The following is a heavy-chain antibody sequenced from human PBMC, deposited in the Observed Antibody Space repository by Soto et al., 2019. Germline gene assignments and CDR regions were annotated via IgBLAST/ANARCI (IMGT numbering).Heavy chain of an antibody. CDR3: ARGGDSSGYYHPGDWFDL. Sequence: SVKVSCKASGYTFTSYDINWVRQAKGQGREWMGWMNPNSGNTGYAQKFQGRVTMTRNTSISTAYMELSSLRAEDTAVYYCARGGDSSGYYHPGDWFDLWGQGTLVTVSS. CDR1: GYTFTSYD. V-gene: IGHV1-8*01. D-gene: IGHD3-22*01. J-gene: IGHJ5*02. CDR2: MNPNSGNT.